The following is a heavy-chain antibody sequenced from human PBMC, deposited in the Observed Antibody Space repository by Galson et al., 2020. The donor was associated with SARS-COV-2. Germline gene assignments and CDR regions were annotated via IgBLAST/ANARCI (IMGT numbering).Heavy chain of an antibody. Sequence: GESLKISCAASGFTFSNYDMNWVRQVPGKGLEWVAAIAGSGDAAYYTEAVKGHFTISRDNFKNILFLQMDNLRAEDTAIYYCAKARYDTSSGYWTGEDFLDFWGQGILVTVSS. V-gene: IGHV3-23*01. CDR1: GFTFSNYD. J-gene: IGHJ4*02. D-gene: IGHD3-3*01. CDR2: IAGSGDAA. CDR3: AKARYDTSSGYWTGEDFLDF.